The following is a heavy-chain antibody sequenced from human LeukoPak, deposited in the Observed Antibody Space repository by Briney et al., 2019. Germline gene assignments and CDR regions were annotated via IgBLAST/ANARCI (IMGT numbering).Heavy chain of an antibody. CDR1: GYTFTGYY. V-gene: IGHV1-2*06. J-gene: IGHJ4*02. CDR3: ARDLNAWYQLLFY. CDR2: INPNSGGT. Sequence: ASVKVSCKASGYTFTGYYMHWVRQAPGQGREWMGRINPNSGGTNYAQKFQGRVTMTRDTSFSTAYMELSRLRSDDTAVYYCARDLNAWYQLLFYWGQGTLVTVSS. D-gene: IGHD2-2*01.